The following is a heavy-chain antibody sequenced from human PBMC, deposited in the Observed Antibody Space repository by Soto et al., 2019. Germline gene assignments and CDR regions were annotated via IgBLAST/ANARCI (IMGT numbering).Heavy chain of an antibody. V-gene: IGHV4-59*01. CDR3: ARTRMIESWIDY. CDR2: VYHSGST. Sequence: SETLSLTCDVSGDSISTYYWSWIRQPPGKGLEWIGYVYHSGSTLYNPSLESRVTMSIDMSKKQVSLKLTSVIAADTAVYYCARTRMIESWIDYWGHGTLVTVSS. D-gene: IGHD2-21*01. J-gene: IGHJ4*01. CDR1: GDSISTYY.